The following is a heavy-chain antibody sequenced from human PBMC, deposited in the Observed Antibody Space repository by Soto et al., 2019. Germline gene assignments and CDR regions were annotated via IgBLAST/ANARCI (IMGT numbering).Heavy chain of an antibody. Sequence: PGXSLRLSCAASGFTFSSYAISWVVQAPGKGLEWVSAISGSGGSTYYADSVKGRFTISRDNSKNTLYLQMNSLRDEDTAVYYCAEDKGDTPPALVDYWGQGTLVTVSS. CDR3: AEDKGDTPPALVDY. CDR1: GFTFSSYA. D-gene: IGHD2-21*02. J-gene: IGHJ4*02. CDR2: ISGSGGST. V-gene: IGHV3-23*01.